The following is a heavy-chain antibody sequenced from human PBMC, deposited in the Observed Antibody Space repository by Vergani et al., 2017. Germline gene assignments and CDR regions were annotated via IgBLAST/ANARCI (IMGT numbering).Heavy chain of an antibody. J-gene: IGHJ4*02. V-gene: IGHV1-69-2*01. CDR1: GYTFTDYY. Sequence: EVQLVQSGAEVKKPGATVKISCKVSGYTFTDYYMHWVQQAPGKGLEWMGLVDPEDGETIYAEKFQGRVTMTTDTSTSTAYMELRSLRSDDTAVYYCARDRITMVRGALPFDYWGQGTLVTVSS. CDR3: ARDRITMVRGALPFDY. D-gene: IGHD3-10*01. CDR2: VDPEDGET.